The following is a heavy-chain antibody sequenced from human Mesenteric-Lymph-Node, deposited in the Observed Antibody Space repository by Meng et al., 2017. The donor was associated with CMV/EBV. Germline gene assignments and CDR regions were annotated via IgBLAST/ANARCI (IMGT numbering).Heavy chain of an antibody. Sequence: GESLKISCAASGFTFSEYYLSWVRQAPGKGLEWVSVIYSGGSTYYADSVKGRFTISRDNSKNTLYLQMNSLRAEDTAVYYCARPIAALGYAFDIWGQGTMVTVSS. CDR3: ARPIAALGYAFDI. CDR1: GFTFSEYY. D-gene: IGHD6-6*01. CDR2: IYSGGST. V-gene: IGHV3-53*01. J-gene: IGHJ3*02.